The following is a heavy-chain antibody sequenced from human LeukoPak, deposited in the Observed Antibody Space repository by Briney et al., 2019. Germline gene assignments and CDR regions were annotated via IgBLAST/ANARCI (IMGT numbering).Heavy chain of an antibody. D-gene: IGHD5-24*01. CDR1: GFTFSRYE. CDR2: ISSSGGTK. Sequence: PGGSLRLSCAASGFTFSRYEMNSVRQPPGEGLGWVSYISSSGGTKYYAYSVKGRITISRDNAKNSLYLQMNSLRAEDTAVYYCASGEMATPFDYWGQGTLVTVSS. V-gene: IGHV3-48*03. CDR3: ASGEMATPFDY. J-gene: IGHJ4*02.